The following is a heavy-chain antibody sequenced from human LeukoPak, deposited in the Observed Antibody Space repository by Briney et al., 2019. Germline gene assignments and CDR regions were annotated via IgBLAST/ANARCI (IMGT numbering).Heavy chain of an antibody. CDR2: IYSSGST. J-gene: IGHJ4*02. Sequence: PGGSLRLSCAASGFTLMNNYMSWVRQAPGQGLEWVAIIYSSGSTYYADSVKGRFTISRDNAKNSLYLQMNSLRAEDTAVYYCARELAGHYYGSGSSFDYWGQGTLVTVSS. CDR1: GFTLMNNY. V-gene: IGHV3-53*01. D-gene: IGHD3-10*01. CDR3: ARELAGHYYGSGSSFDY.